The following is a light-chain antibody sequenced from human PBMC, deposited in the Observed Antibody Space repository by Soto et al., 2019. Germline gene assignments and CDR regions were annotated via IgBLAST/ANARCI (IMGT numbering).Light chain of an antibody. Sequence: DIQMTQSPSTLSASIGDRVTITCRASQSSGSALAWYQQKPGKAPKLLLYKASSLESGVPSTFSGSGSGTEFSLTVSSLKHDYFANYDCRQYLPSPRTFGGGNKLESK. CDR3: RQYLPSPRT. J-gene: IGKJ4*02. CDR2: KAS. CDR1: QSSGSA. V-gene: IGKV1-5*03.